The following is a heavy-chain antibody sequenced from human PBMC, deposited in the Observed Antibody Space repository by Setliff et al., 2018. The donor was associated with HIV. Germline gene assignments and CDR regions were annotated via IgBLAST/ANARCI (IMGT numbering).Heavy chain of an antibody. CDR1: GVSISSCSNY. CDR2: IYTSGST. CDR3: ARDKGYYYMDV. J-gene: IGHJ6*03. V-gene: IGHV4-61*02. Sequence: SETLSLTCTVSGVSISSCSNYWSWIRQSAGKGLEWIGRIYTSGSTNDNPSLKSRITISVDTSNNQFSLRMSSVTAAYTAVYYCARDKGYYYMDVWGKGITFTVSS.